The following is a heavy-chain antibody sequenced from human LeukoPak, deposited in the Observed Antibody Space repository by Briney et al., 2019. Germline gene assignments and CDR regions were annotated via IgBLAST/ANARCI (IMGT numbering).Heavy chain of an antibody. CDR2: INPNSDGT. Sequence: GASVKVSCKAFGYTFTSNYMHWVRQAPGQGLEWMGWINPNSDGTNYAQKFQGRVTMTRDTSIGTAYMELSRLRSDDTAVYYCARESENSGYEFDYWGQGTLVTVSS. CDR1: GYTFTSNY. CDR3: ARESENSGYEFDY. J-gene: IGHJ4*02. V-gene: IGHV1-2*02. D-gene: IGHD5-12*01.